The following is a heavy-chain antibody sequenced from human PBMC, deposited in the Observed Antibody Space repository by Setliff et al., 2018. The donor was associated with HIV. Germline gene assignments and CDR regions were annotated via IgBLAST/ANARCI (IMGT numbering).Heavy chain of an antibody. V-gene: IGHV1-2*06. D-gene: IGHD3-22*01. Sequence: GASVKVSCKASGYTFTSYYMHWVRQAPGQGLGWMGRINPNNGGTNYAQKFQGRVTMTRDTSISTAYMELSRLRSDDTAVYYCARDGYYDRSGYSAFDIWGQGTMVTVSS. J-gene: IGHJ3*02. CDR3: ARDGYYDRSGYSAFDI. CDR2: INPNNGGT. CDR1: GYTFTSYY.